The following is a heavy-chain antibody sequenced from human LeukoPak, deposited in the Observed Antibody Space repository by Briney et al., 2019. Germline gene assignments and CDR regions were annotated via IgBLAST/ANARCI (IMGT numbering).Heavy chain of an antibody. J-gene: IGHJ4*02. D-gene: IGHD6-13*01. V-gene: IGHV3-23*01. Sequence: GGSLRLSSAASGFTFSSYAMSCVSQAPGEELVWVSAISGSGGSTYYADSVKGRVTISRDNSKNTLYLKMNSLRAEYTAVYYCAKGFSSSWLDYWGQGTMVTVSS. CDR3: AKGFSSSWLDY. CDR2: ISGSGGST. CDR1: GFTFSSYA.